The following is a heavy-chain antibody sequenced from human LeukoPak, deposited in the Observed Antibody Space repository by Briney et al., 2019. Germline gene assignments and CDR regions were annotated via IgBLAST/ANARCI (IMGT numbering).Heavy chain of an antibody. CDR1: GYTFTGYY. Sequence: ASVKVSCKASGYTFTGYYMHWVRQAPGQGLEWMGWINPNSGGTNYAQKFQGRVTMTRDTSISTAYMELRSLRSDDTAVYYCARDLGMTTVTTGSPAPLADYWGQGTLVTVSS. CDR2: INPNSGGT. V-gene: IGHV1-2*02. J-gene: IGHJ4*02. D-gene: IGHD4-11*01. CDR3: ARDLGMTTVTTGSPAPLADY.